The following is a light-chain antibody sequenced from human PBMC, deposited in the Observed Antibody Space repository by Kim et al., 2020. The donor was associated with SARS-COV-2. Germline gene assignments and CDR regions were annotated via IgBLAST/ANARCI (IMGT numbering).Light chain of an antibody. CDR2: GAS. J-gene: IGKJ5*01. V-gene: IGKV1-17*01. Sequence: ASVGERVTNPGRASQDVGKDLGWYQQRPGKATRRLIYGASNRQTGVPSRFSGSGSETEFTLTISSLQPEDFAAYYCLQHSTYPITFGQGTQVEIK. CDR3: LQHSTYPIT. CDR1: QDVGKD.